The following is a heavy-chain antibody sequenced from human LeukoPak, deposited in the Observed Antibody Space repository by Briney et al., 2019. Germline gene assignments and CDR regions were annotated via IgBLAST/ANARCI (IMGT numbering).Heavy chain of an antibody. D-gene: IGHD3-22*01. CDR2: IYSGGST. CDR3: ARDVPHTYYYASSGYYAPHV. Sequence: VGSLRLSCAASVFTVSSNYMSWVRQAPGKGLEWVSVIYSGGSTYYADSVKGRFTISRDNSKNTLYLQMNSLRAEDTSVYYCARDVPHTYYYASSGYYAPHVWVKGTTVTVSS. V-gene: IGHV3-53*01. J-gene: IGHJ6*04. CDR1: VFTVSSNY.